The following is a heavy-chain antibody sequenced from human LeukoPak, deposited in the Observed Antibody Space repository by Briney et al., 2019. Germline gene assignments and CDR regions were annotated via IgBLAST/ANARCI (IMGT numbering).Heavy chain of an antibody. CDR3: ARDLVTVTKGFDI. CDR1: GDSFSSHY. J-gene: IGHJ3*02. CDR2: ISYRGST. Sequence: SETLSLTCTVSGDSFSSHYWTWIRQPPGKGLEWIGYISYRGSTNYNPSLKSRVTISIDTSKNQFTLRLSSVTAADTAVYYCARDLVTVTKGFDIWGQGTMVSVSS. D-gene: IGHD4-17*01. V-gene: IGHV4-59*11.